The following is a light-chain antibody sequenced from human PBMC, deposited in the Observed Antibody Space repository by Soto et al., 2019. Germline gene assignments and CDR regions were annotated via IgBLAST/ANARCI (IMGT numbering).Light chain of an antibody. J-gene: IGLJ1*01. CDR1: RNDVGGYNY. CDR2: EVY. Sequence: QSVLTQPPSASGSPGQSVTISCTGTRNDVGGYNYVSWYQQHPGKAPKVIIYEVYKRPSGVPDRFSGSKSGNTASLTVSALQPEDEADYYCCSHAGGTFLEVFGPGTKVTVL. CDR3: CSHAGGTFLEV. V-gene: IGLV2-8*01.